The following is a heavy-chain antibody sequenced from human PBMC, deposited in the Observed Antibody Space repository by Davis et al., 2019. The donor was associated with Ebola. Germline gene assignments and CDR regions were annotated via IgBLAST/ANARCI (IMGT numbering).Heavy chain of an antibody. CDR2: ISAYNGNT. Sequence: ASVKVSCKASGYTFTSYGISWVRQAPGQGLEWMGWISAYNGNTNYSQKFQGRVTITRDTSASTAYMELSSLRSEDTAVYYCARTYYYGSGRGAFDIWGQGTMVTVSS. V-gene: IGHV1-18*01. CDR1: GYTFTSYG. CDR3: ARTYYYGSGRGAFDI. J-gene: IGHJ3*02. D-gene: IGHD3-10*01.